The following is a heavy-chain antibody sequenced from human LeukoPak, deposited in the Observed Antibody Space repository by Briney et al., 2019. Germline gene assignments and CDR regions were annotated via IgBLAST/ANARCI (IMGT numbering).Heavy chain of an antibody. J-gene: IGHJ4*02. V-gene: IGHV1-18*01. Sequence: ASVKVSCKASGYTFTSYGISWVRQAPGQGLEWMGWISAYNGNTNYAQKLQGRVTMTTDTSTSTAYMELRSLRSDDTAVYYCARDVTYDSSGYSSENDYWGQGTLVTVSS. CDR2: ISAYNGNT. CDR3: ARDVTYDSSGYSSENDY. D-gene: IGHD3-22*01. CDR1: GYTFTSYG.